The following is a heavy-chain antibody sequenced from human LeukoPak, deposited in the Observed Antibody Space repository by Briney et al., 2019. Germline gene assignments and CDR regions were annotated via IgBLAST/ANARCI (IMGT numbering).Heavy chain of an antibody. Sequence: GGSLRLSCAASGFTFSSYNMNWVRQAPGKGLEWVSTISGSGGVIHYADSVKGPFTISRDNSKNTLHLQMDSLRAEDTAVYYCARDSGYEDYWGQGTLVTVSS. V-gene: IGHV3-23*01. CDR3: ARDSGYEDY. CDR1: GFTFSSYN. CDR2: ISGSGGVI. D-gene: IGHD5-12*01. J-gene: IGHJ4*02.